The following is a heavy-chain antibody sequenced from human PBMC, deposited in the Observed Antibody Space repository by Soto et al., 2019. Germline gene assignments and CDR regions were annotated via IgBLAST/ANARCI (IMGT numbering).Heavy chain of an antibody. J-gene: IGHJ3*02. Sequence: GGSLRLSCAASGFTFSSYSMNWVRQAPGKGLEWVSYISSSSSTIYYADSVKGRFTISRDNAKNSLYLQMNSLRAEDTAGYGGQRDLHLDLDAFDIWGQGTMVTVSS. D-gene: IGHD4-4*01. V-gene: IGHV3-48*04. CDR1: GFTFSSYS. CDR2: ISSSSSTI. CDR3: QRDLHLDLDAFDI.